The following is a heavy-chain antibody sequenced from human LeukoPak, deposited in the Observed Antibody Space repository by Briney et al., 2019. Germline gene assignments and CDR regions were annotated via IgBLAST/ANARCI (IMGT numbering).Heavy chain of an antibody. CDR3: ASNIGYSYGYYFDY. Sequence: GGSLRLSCAASGFTFSSYAMHWVRRAPGKGLEWVAVISYDGGNKYYADSVKGRFTISRDNSKNTLYLQMNSLRAEDTAVYYCASNIGYSYGYYFDYWGQGTLVTVSS. V-gene: IGHV3-30-3*01. CDR1: GFTFSSYA. J-gene: IGHJ4*02. D-gene: IGHD5-18*01. CDR2: ISYDGGNK.